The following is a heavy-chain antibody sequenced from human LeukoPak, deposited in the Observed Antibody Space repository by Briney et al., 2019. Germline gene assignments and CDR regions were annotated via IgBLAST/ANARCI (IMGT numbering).Heavy chain of an antibody. Sequence: GGSLRLSCAASGFTFSDYYMSWIRQAPGKGLEWVSYISSSGSTIYYADSVKGRFTISRDNAKNSLCLQMNSLRAEDTAVYYCAGTYDFWSGYLWNWFDPWGQGTLVTVSS. CDR3: AGTYDFWSGYLWNWFDP. J-gene: IGHJ5*02. CDR1: GFTFSDYY. D-gene: IGHD3-3*01. V-gene: IGHV3-11*04. CDR2: ISSSGSTI.